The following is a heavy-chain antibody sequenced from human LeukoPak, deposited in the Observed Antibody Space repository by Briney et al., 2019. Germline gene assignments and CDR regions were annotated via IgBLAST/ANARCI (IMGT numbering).Heavy chain of an antibody. CDR1: KFTFSTFA. CDR2: IYSDVDT. J-gene: IGHJ3*01. Sequence: PGRSLRLSCAASKFTFSTFAMHWVRQAPGKGLEWVSVIYSDVDTIYADSVKGRFTISRDTSKNTVYLHMSSLRAEDTAVYYCARPHSSAFSYAFDVWGQGTMVTVSS. V-gene: IGHV3-53*01. CDR3: ARPHSSAFSYAFDV. D-gene: IGHD6-19*01.